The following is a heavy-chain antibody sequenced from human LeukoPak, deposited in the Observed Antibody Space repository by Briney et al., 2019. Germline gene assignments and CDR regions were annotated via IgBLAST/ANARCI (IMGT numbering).Heavy chain of an antibody. Sequence: GASVKVSCKASEGTFSSYAISWVRQAPGQGLEWMGGIIPIFGTSNYAQKFPGRVTITTDESTSTAYMELSSLRSEDTAVYYCASRYCSGGSCPKHFQHWGQGTLVTVSS. CDR3: ASRYCSGGSCPKHFQH. V-gene: IGHV1-69*05. D-gene: IGHD2-15*01. CDR1: EGTFSSYA. CDR2: IIPIFGTS. J-gene: IGHJ1*01.